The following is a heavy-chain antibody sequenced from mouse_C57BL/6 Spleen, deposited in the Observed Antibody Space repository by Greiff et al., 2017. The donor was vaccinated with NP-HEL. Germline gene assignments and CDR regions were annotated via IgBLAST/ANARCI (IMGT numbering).Heavy chain of an antibody. D-gene: IGHD3-3*01. V-gene: IGHV1-26*01. CDR3: AREFRVFFDY. CDR2: INPNNGGT. CDR1: GYTFTDYY. J-gene: IGHJ2*01. Sequence: EVQLQQSGPELVKPGASVKISCKASGYTFTDYYMNWVKQSHGKSLEWIGDINPNNGGTSYNQKFKGKATLTVDKSSSTAYMELRSLTSEDSAVYYCAREFRVFFDYWGQSTTLTVSS.